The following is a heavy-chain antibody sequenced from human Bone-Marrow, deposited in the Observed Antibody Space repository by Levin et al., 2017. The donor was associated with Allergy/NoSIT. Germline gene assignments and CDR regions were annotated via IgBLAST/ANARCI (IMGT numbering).Heavy chain of an antibody. Sequence: SCTVSGGSISSAGYHWTWIRQSPGKGLEWIGYISYRGTTYYNPSLKSRLTMSLDTSEQRFSLNLNSVTAADTAIYYCARLGGYYFDYWGQGTLVTVSS. V-gene: IGHV4-31*03. J-gene: IGHJ4*02. CDR3: ARLGGYYFDY. CDR2: ISYRGTT. CDR1: GGSISSAGYH. D-gene: IGHD1-14*01.